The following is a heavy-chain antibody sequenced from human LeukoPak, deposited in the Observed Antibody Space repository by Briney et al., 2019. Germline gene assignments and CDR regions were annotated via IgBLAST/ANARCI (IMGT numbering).Heavy chain of an antibody. J-gene: IGHJ4*02. V-gene: IGHV4-39*01. CDR1: GVSITSSRDY. D-gene: IGHD1-26*01. CDR3: AREILRYSGSYQCDS. Sequence: PSETLSLTCTVSGVSITSSRDYWAWVRQPPGKGLQWIGSVHYSGNTFYNPSLKSRLSMSVDTSKNQFSLTVTSVTAADTAVYYCAREILRYSGSYQCDSWGQGTLVTVSS. CDR2: VHYSGNT.